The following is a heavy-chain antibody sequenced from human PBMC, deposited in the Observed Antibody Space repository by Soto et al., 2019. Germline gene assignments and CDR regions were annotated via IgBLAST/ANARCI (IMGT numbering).Heavy chain of an antibody. D-gene: IGHD6-13*01. CDR3: ARVYSSSWDPAAAYWFDP. CDR2: INPSGGST. CDR1: GYTFTSYY. J-gene: IGHJ5*02. V-gene: IGHV1-46*01. Sequence: ASVKVSCKASGYTFTSYYMHWVRQAPGQGLEWMGIINPSGGSTSYAQKFQGRVTMTRDTSTSTVYMELSSLRSEDTAVYYCARVYSSSWDPAAAYWFDPWGQGTLVTVSS.